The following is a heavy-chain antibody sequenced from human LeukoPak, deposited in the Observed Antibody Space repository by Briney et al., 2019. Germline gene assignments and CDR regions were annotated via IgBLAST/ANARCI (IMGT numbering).Heavy chain of an antibody. J-gene: IGHJ4*02. V-gene: IGHV3-74*01. D-gene: IGHD2-2*01. CDR3: ARVESGACSNTRCRNIGQ. CDR2: INTDGSDT. Sequence: GGSLRLSCAASGFIFSNYWLHWVRQAPGKGLEWVSRINTDGSDTSYADSAKGRFTISRDNAKNTLYLQTSSLRAEDTAVYYCARVESGACSNTRCRNIGQWGQGTLVTVSS. CDR1: GFIFSNYW.